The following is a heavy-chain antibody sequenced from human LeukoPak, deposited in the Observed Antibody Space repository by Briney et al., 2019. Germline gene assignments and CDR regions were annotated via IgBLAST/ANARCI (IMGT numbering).Heavy chain of an antibody. D-gene: IGHD6-19*01. CDR2: IHYSGGT. J-gene: IGHJ2*01. CDR1: GGSFSSSGYY. CDR3: ARPGIAVEPTWYFDL. V-gene: IGHV4-39*01. Sequence: KPSETLSLTCTVSGGSFSSSGYYWGWIRQPPGKGLEWIGSIHYSGGTYYSPSLKSRVTISVDTSKKQFSLKLSSVTAADTAVYYCARPGIAVEPTWYFDLWGRGTLVTVSS.